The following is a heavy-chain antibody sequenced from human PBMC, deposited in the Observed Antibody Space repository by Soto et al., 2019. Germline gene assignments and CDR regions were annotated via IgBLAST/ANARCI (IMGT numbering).Heavy chain of an antibody. CDR1: GGSFSGYY. CDR3: ARGRRYSYGFGPDYYGMDV. CDR2: INHSGST. Sequence: ASETLSLTCAVYGGSFSGYYWSWIRQPPGKGLEWIGEINHSGSTNYNPSLKSRVTISVDTSKNQFSLKLSSVAAADTAVYYCARGRRYSYGFGPDYYGMDVWGQGTTVTVSS. J-gene: IGHJ6*02. D-gene: IGHD5-18*01. V-gene: IGHV4-34*01.